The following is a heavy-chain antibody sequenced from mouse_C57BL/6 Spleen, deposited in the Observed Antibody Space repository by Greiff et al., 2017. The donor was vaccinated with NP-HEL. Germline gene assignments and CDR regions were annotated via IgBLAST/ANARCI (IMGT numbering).Heavy chain of an antibody. V-gene: IGHV1-76*01. CDR3: ASYYGSSVAWFAY. J-gene: IGHJ3*01. D-gene: IGHD1-1*01. CDR2: IYPGSGNT. CDR1: GYTFTDYY. Sequence: QVQLQQSGAELVRPGASVKLSCKASGYTFTDYYINWVKQRPGQGLEWIARIYPGSGNTYYNEKFKGKATLTAEKSTSTAYMQLSSLTSEDSAVYFCASYYGSSVAWFAYWGQGTLVTVSA.